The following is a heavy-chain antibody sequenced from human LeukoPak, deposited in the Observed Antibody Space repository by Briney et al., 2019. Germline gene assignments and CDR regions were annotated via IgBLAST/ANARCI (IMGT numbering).Heavy chain of an antibody. CDR1: GYTFTGYY. V-gene: IGHV1-2*02. CDR3: ARADVVVVPAAIRNWFDP. D-gene: IGHD2-2*02. CDR2: INPNSGGT. Sequence: ASVKVSCKASGYTFTGYYMHWVRQAPGQGLEWMGWINPNSGGTNYAQKFQGRATTTRDTSISTAYMELSRLRSDDTAVYYCARADVVVVPAAIRNWFDPWGQGTLVTVSS. J-gene: IGHJ5*02.